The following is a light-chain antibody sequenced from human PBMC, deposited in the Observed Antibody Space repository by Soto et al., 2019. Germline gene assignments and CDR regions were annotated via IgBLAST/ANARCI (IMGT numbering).Light chain of an antibody. Sequence: NFMLTQPHSVSGSPGKTVTISCTRSSGSIATNYVQWYQQRPGSSPTTVISEDDQRPSGVPDRFSGSIDSSSNSASLTISGLKTGDEADYYCQSHDRSNVVFGGGTKLTVL. V-gene: IGLV6-57*01. J-gene: IGLJ2*01. CDR1: SGSIATNY. CDR3: QSHDRSNVV. CDR2: EDD.